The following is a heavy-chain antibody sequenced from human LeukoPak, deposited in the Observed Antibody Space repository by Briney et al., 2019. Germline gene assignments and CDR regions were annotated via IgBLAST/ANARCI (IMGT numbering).Heavy chain of an antibody. Sequence: TSETLSLTCAVYGGSFSGYYWSWIRQPPGKGLEWIGEINHSGSTNYNPSLKSRVTISVDTSKNQFSLKLSSVTAADTAVYYCARVGSVLRFLEWLPHLDYWGQGTLVTVSS. CDR1: GGSFSGYY. CDR3: ARVGSVLRFLEWLPHLDY. D-gene: IGHD3-3*01. V-gene: IGHV4-34*01. CDR2: INHSGST. J-gene: IGHJ4*02.